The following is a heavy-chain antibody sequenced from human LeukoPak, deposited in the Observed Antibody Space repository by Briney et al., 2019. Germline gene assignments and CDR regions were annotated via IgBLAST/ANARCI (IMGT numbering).Heavy chain of an antibody. CDR3: VKDSRAYDILTDYYTN. Sequence: GGSLRLSCSASGFTFSSYAMHWVRHAPGKGLEYVSAISSNGGSTYYADSVKGRFTISRDNSKNTLYLQMSSLRGEDTAVYYCVKDSRAYDILTDYYTNWGQGTLVTASS. J-gene: IGHJ4*02. CDR2: ISSNGGST. CDR1: GFTFSSYA. V-gene: IGHV3-64D*06. D-gene: IGHD3-9*01.